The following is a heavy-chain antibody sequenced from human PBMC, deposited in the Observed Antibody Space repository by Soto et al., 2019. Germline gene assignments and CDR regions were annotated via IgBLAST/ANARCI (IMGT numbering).Heavy chain of an antibody. Sequence: VQLVQSGVEVKKPGASVKVSCKASGYTFTSHGISWVRQAPGQGLEWMGWINTYNGNTNYAQKVQGRVTMTTETSTSTAYMELRSLRSDDTAVYYCARDLLYSTRSTVRFDIWGQGKMITVSS. J-gene: IGHJ3*02. CDR2: INTYNGNT. CDR1: GYTFTSHG. D-gene: IGHD6-13*01. V-gene: IGHV1-18*01. CDR3: ARDLLYSTRSTVRFDI.